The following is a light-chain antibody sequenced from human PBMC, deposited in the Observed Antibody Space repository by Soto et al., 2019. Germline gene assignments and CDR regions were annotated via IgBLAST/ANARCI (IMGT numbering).Light chain of an antibody. CDR3: QQSSSNPLT. CDR1: QSISSY. J-gene: IGKJ4*01. Sequence: DIQMTQSPSSLSASVGDRVTITCRASQSISSYLNWYQQKPGKAPNLLIYSASKVHSGVPSRFSGSGSGTDFTLIISSLQPEDFATYYCQQSSSNPLTFGGGTRV. CDR2: SAS. V-gene: IGKV1-39*01.